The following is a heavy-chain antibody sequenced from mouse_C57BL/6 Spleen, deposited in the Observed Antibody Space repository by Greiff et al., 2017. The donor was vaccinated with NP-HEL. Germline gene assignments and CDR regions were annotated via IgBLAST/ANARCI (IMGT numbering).Heavy chain of an antibody. J-gene: IGHJ3*01. D-gene: IGHD2-1*01. V-gene: IGHV1-78*01. CDR1: GYTFTDHT. CDR3: ARGWDYGNYGFAY. Sequence: VQLQQSDAELVKPGASVKISCKVSGYTFTDHTIHWMKQRPEQGLEWIGYIYPRDGSTKYNEKFKGKATLTADKSSSTAYMQLTSLTSEDAAVYFCARGWDYGNYGFAYWGQGTLVTVSA. CDR2: IYPRDGST.